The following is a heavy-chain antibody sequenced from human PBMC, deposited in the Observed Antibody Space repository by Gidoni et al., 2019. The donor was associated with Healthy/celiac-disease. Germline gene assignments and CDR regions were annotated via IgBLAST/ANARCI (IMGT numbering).Heavy chain of an antibody. CDR1: GGSISSSHW. J-gene: IGHJ5*02. Sequence: QVQLQESGPGLVKPSGTLSLTCAVSGGSISSSHWWSWVRQPPGKGLEWIGEIYHSGSTNYNPSLKSRVTISVDKSKNQFSLKLSSVTAADTAVYYCARGHTDCSSTSCFFNWFDPWGQGTLVTVSS. CDR3: ARGHTDCSSTSCFFNWFDP. D-gene: IGHD2-2*01. CDR2: IYHSGST. V-gene: IGHV4-4*02.